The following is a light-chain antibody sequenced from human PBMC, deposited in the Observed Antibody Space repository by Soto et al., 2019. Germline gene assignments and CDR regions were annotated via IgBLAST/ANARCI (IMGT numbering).Light chain of an antibody. V-gene: IGKV3-15*01. J-gene: IGKJ1*01. CDR1: QSVNTY. CDR2: GAS. CDR3: QQYNNWPPWT. Sequence: ETVMTQSPATLSVSPGERATLSCRASQSVNTYLAWFQQKPGQPPRLLIYGASTRATGTPARFSGSGSGTEFTLTISSLQSEDFAVYNCQQYNNWPPWTFGQGTKVEIK.